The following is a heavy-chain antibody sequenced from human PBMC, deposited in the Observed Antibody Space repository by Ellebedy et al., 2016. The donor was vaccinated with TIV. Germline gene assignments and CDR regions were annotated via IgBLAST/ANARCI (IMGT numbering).Heavy chain of an antibody. J-gene: IGHJ4*02. Sequence: MPSETLSLTCNVSGCSMTSYYWTWIRQPPGRELEWIGNIYYSGGTIYNPSLASRVTISVDTSKSQFSLRLKSVTAADTALYFCARHIGGVVRGAGACHSWGQGVHVTVSS. D-gene: IGHD3-10*01. CDR1: GCSMTSYY. V-gene: IGHV4-59*08. CDR2: IYYSGGT. CDR3: ARHIGGVVRGAGACHS.